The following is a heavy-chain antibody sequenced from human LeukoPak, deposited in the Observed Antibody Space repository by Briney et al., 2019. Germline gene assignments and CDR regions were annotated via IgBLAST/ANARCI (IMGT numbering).Heavy chain of an antibody. D-gene: IGHD6-13*01. Sequence: PGGSLRLSCAASGFTFSSYDMNWVRQAPGKGLEWVSYISSSGNTIYYTDSVKGRFTISRDNAQNSLYLQMNSLRAEDTAVYYCARYSSCWHYYFDYWGQGTLVTVSS. J-gene: IGHJ4*02. CDR3: ARYSSCWHYYFDY. V-gene: IGHV3-48*03. CDR1: GFTFSSYD. CDR2: ISSSGNTI.